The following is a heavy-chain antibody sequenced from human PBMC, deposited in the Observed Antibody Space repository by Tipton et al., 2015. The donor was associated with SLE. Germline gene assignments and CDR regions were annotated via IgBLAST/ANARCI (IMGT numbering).Heavy chain of an antibody. Sequence: SLRLSCAASGFTFDDYAMHWVRQAPGKGLEWVAVISYDGSNKYYADSVKGRFTISRDNSKNTLYLQMNSLRAEDTAVYYCAREIIAVASTDAFDIWGQGTMVTVSS. J-gene: IGHJ3*02. CDR3: AREIIAVASTDAFDI. CDR1: GFTFDDYA. V-gene: IGHV3-30*04. D-gene: IGHD6-19*01. CDR2: ISYDGSNK.